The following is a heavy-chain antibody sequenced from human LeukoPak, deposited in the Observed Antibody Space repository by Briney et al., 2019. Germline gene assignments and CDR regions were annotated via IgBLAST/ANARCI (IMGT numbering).Heavy chain of an antibody. J-gene: IGHJ4*02. V-gene: IGHV3-21*01. CDR3: ARDSMVAVAGPPFDY. D-gene: IGHD6-19*01. CDR2: ISSSSSYI. CDR1: GFTFSSYS. Sequence: GGFLRLSCAASGFTFSSYSMNWVRQAPGKGLEWVSSISSSSSYIYYADSVKGRFTISRDNAKNSLYLQMNSLRAEDTAVYYCARDSMVAVAGPPFDYWGQGTLVTVSS.